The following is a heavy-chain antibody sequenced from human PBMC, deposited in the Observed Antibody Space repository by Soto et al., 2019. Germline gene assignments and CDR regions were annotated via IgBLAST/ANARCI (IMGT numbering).Heavy chain of an antibody. CDR2: INHSGST. CDR1: GGSFSGYY. Sequence: SETLSLTCAVYGGSFSGYYWSWIRQPPGKGLEWIGEINHSGSTNYNPSLKSRVTISVDTSKNQFSLKLSSVTAADTAVYYCARGRILTGYYSYYYGMDVWGQGTTVTVS. J-gene: IGHJ6*02. D-gene: IGHD3-9*01. CDR3: ARGRILTGYYSYYYGMDV. V-gene: IGHV4-34*01.